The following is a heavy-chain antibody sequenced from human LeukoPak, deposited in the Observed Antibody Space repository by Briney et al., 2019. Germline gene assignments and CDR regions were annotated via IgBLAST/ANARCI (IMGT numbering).Heavy chain of an antibody. CDR2: INPYSGDT. CDR1: GYMFTDYY. CDR3: ARSDTIFGPIDF. D-gene: IGHD3-3*01. Sequence: ASVKVSCRTSGYMFTDYYLHWVRQAPGQGLEWLSWINPYSGDTGYSQNFQSRVTMTRDTSISTAYMELRRLRSDDTAVYYCARSDTIFGPIDFWGQGTLVTVSS. V-gene: IGHV1-2*02. J-gene: IGHJ4*02.